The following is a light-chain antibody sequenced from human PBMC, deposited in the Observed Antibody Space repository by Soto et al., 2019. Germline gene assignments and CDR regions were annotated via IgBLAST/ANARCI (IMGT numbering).Light chain of an antibody. V-gene: IGKV3-20*01. CDR2: GVS. Sequence: EIVLTPSPGTLSLSPGERATLSCRASQNVNSNFFAWYQQKAGQAPRLLIYGVSSRATGIPDRFSGSGADTDFTLTISGLEPEDFAVYYCQQYGSSPLTFGGGTKVDIK. J-gene: IGKJ4*01. CDR3: QQYGSSPLT. CDR1: QNVNSNF.